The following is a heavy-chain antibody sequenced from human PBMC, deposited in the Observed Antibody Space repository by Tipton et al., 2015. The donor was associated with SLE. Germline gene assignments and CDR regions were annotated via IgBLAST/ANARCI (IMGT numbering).Heavy chain of an antibody. D-gene: IGHD6-19*01. CDR1: GGSISSHY. J-gene: IGHJ3*02. CDR3: ARGAAVAGVAFDI. CDR2: IYYSGST. Sequence: TLSLTCTVSGGSISSHYWSWIRQPPGKGLEWIGYIYYSGSTNYNPSLKSRVTISVDTSKNQFSLKLSSVTAADTAVYYCARGAAVAGVAFDIWGQGTMVTVSS. V-gene: IGHV4-59*11.